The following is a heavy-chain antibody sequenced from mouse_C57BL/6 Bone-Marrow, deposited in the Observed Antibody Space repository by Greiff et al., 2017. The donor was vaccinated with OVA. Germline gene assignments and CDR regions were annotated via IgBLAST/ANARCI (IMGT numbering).Heavy chain of an antibody. CDR2: IDPSDSYT. J-gene: IGHJ3*01. V-gene: IGHV1-69*01. CDR1: GYTFTSYW. CDR3: AREGFYYGNYVFAY. D-gene: IGHD2-1*01. Sequence: QVQLQQPGAELVMPGASVKLSCKASGYTFTSYWMHWVKQRPGQGLEWIGEIDPSDSYTNYTQKFKGKSTLTVDKSSSTAYMQLSSLTSEDSAVYYCAREGFYYGNYVFAYWGQGTLVTVSA.